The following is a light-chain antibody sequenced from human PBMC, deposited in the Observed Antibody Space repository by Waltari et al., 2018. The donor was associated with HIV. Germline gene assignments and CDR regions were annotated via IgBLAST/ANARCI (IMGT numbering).Light chain of an antibody. CDR2: AKT. CDR3: QSYVSSVNVV. CDR1: SSNIGAAYD. V-gene: IGLV1-40*01. J-gene: IGLJ3*02. Sequence: QSVLTQPPSVSGAPGQTVTISCTWSSSNIGAAYDVHWYQQVPGTAPKLLIYAKTNRPSGVPDRFSGSKSGTSASLAISGLQTEDEADYYCQSYVSSVNVVFGGGTRVTVL.